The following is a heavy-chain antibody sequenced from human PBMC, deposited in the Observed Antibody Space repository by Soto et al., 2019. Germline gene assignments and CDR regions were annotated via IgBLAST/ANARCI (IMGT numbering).Heavy chain of an antibody. CDR1: GFTFSSYA. D-gene: IGHD2-2*01. Sequence: GGSLRLSCAASGFTFSSYAMSWVRQAPGKGLEWVSAISGSGGGTYYADSVKGRFTISRDNSKNTLYLQMNSLRAEDTAVYYCAKTRRGYIVVVPAAINVRFGYFDYWGQGTLVTVSS. CDR3: AKTRRGYIVVVPAAINVRFGYFDY. CDR2: ISGSGGGT. V-gene: IGHV3-23*01. J-gene: IGHJ4*02.